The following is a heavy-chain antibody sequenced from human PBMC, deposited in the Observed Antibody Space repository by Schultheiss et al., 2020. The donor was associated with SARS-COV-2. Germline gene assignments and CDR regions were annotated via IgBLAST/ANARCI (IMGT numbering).Heavy chain of an antibody. CDR1: GFTFSSYG. Sequence: GGSLRLSCAASGFTFSSYGMHWVRQAPGKGLVWVSRINSDGSIISYADSVKGRFTISSDNAKNTVYLQMNSLRAEDTAVYYCARDGLGGDWFPPLDYWGQGTLVTVSS. CDR2: INSDGSII. D-gene: IGHD2-21*02. CDR3: ARDGLGGDWFPPLDY. V-gene: IGHV3-74*01. J-gene: IGHJ4*02.